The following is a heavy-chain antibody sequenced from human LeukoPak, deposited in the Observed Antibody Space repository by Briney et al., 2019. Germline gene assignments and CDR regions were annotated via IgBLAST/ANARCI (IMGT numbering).Heavy chain of an antibody. V-gene: IGHV3-23*01. CDR3: AKDSRWELRPVNY. D-gene: IGHD1-26*01. CDR2: ISGSSGST. J-gene: IGHJ4*02. Sequence: GSLRLSFAASGFTFSSYSMSWVRQAPGKGLGWVSAISGSSGSTYYADSVKGRFTISRDNSKNTLYLQMNSLRAEDTAVYYCAKDSRWELRPVNYWGQGTLVTVSS. CDR1: GFTFSSYS.